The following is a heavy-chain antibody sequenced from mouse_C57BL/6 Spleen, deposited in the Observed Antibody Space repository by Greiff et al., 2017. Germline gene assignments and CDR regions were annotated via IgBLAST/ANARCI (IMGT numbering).Heavy chain of an antibody. CDR3: TRGWDGYYFDY. CDR1: GYTFTDYE. D-gene: IGHD4-1*01. J-gene: IGHJ2*01. V-gene: IGHV1-15*01. Sequence: VQLQQPGAELVRPGASVTLSCKASGYTFTDYEMHWVKQTPVHGLEWIGAIDPETGGTAYNQKFKGKAILTADKSSSTAYMELRSLTAEDSAVXYCTRGWDGYYFDYWGQGTTVTVSS. CDR2: IDPETGGT.